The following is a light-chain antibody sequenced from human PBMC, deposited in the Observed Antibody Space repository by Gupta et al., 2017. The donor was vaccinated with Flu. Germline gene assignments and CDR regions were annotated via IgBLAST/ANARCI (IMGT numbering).Light chain of an antibody. CDR2: RSN. V-gene: IGLV1-47*01. CDR1: SSNIGNNY. CDR3: AAWDDSLSGLV. Sequence: QSVLSQPPSASGTPGKLVTILCFGSSSNIGNNYVFWYQHFPGTAPKLLVSRSNERPSGVPDRFSGAKSGTSASLAISGLRSEDEGDYYCAAWDDSLSGLVFGGGTKLTVV. J-gene: IGLJ2*01.